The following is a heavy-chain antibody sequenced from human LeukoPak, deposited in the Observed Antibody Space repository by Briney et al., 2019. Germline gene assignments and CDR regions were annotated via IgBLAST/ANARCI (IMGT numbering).Heavy chain of an antibody. D-gene: IGHD3-10*01. Sequence: GGSLRLSCAASGFTFSSYWMNWVRQAPGEGLVWVSRIASDGSSTTYADSVKGRFSISRDNAKNTLYLQMNSLRVEDTAVYYCARVYYGSGSYSFDYWGQGTLVTVSS. CDR1: GFTFSSYW. CDR2: IASDGSST. V-gene: IGHV3-74*01. CDR3: ARVYYGSGSYSFDY. J-gene: IGHJ4*02.